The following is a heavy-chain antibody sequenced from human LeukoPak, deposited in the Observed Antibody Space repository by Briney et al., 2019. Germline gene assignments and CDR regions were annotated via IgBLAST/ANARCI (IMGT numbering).Heavy chain of an antibody. CDR1: GFTFSSYA. CDR3: AKGPTIFWPLDYFDY. J-gene: IGHJ4*02. D-gene: IGHD3-9*01. V-gene: IGHV3-23*01. Sequence: GGALRLSCAASGFTFSSYAMSWVRQAPGKGLEWVSAISCSGGSTYYADSVKGRFTIPRDNSKNTLYMQMNSLRAEDTAVYYCAKGPTIFWPLDYFDYWGQGTLVTASS. CDR2: ISCSGGST.